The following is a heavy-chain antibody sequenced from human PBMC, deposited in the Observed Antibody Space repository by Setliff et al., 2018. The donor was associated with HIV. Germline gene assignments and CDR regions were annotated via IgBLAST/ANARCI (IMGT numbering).Heavy chain of an antibody. CDR2: MHHSGST. CDR1: GYSISSGFY. J-gene: IGHJ3*02. V-gene: IGHV4-38-2*02. CDR3: AREPAPNIVGATPYAFDI. D-gene: IGHD1-26*01. Sequence: ASETLSLTCAVSGYSISSGFYWGCIRQPPGKGLEWIGSMHHSGSTNYNPSLKSRVTISVDTSKNQFSLKLSSVTAADTAVYYCAREPAPNIVGATPYAFDIWGQGTMVTVSS.